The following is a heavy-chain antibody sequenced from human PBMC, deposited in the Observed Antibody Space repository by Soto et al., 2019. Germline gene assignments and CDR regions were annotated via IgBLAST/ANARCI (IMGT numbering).Heavy chain of an antibody. J-gene: IGHJ4*02. CDR2: ISSTRSLT. V-gene: IGHV3-48*01. CDR1: GFTFSTYG. Sequence: EVRLVESGGNLLQPGGSLRLSCAASGFTFSTYGMNWVRQAPEKGLEWVSYISSTRSLTQYADSVNGRFTISRDNGKNSLYLQMSSLRVEDTAVYYCVRGGAARPDYWGQGTLVTVSS. D-gene: IGHD6-13*01. CDR3: VRGGAARPDY.